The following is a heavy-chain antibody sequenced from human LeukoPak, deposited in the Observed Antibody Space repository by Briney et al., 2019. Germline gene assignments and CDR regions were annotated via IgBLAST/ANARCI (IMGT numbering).Heavy chain of an antibody. CDR2: ISSSSSYI. Sequence: GGSLRLSCAASGLTFSSYSMNWVRQAPGKGLEWVSSISSSSSYIYYADSVKGRFTISRDNAKNSLYLQMNSLRAEDTAVYYCARDLGSGWYGNIDYWGQGTLVTVSS. D-gene: IGHD6-19*01. CDR1: GLTFSSYS. J-gene: IGHJ4*02. CDR3: ARDLGSGWYGNIDY. V-gene: IGHV3-21*01.